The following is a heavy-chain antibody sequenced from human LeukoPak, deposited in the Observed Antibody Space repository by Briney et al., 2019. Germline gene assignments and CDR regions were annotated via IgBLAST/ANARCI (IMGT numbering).Heavy chain of an antibody. CDR1: GFTFSSYA. J-gene: IGHJ2*01. D-gene: IGHD1-26*01. Sequence: PGGSLRLSCAASGFTFSSYAMSWVRQAPGKGLEWVSAISGSGGSTYYADSVKGRFTISRDNSKNTLYLQMNSLRAEDTAVYYCAKDGARIVGATHWYFDLWGRGTLVTASS. CDR3: AKDGARIVGATHWYFDL. CDR2: ISGSGGST. V-gene: IGHV3-23*01.